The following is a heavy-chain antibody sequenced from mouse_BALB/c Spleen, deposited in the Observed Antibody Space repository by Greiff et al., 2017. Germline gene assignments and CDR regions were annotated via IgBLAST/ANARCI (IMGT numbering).Heavy chain of an antibody. CDR1: GYTFTSYW. D-gene: IGHD1-1*01. CDR2: IYPGDGDT. V-gene: IGHV1-87*01. J-gene: IGHJ4*01. Sequence: QVQLQQSGAELARPGASVKLSCKASGYTFTSYWMQWVKQRPGQGLEWIGAIYPGDGDTRYTQKFKGKATLTADKSSSTAYMQLSSLASEDSAVYYCAFYYGSSPYYAMDYWGQGTSVTVSS. CDR3: AFYYGSSPYYAMDY.